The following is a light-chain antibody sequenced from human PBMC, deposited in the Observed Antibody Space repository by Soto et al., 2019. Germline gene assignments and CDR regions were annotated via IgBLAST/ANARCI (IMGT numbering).Light chain of an antibody. Sequence: QSALAQPASVSGSPGQSIAISGTGTSSDVGAYNFVSWYQHHPGRAPKLIIYEVTIRPSGVSNRFSGSKSGNAASLTISGLQAEDEADYYCSSYTTSAHYVFGSGTKVTVL. CDR2: EVT. CDR1: SSDVGAYNF. V-gene: IGLV2-14*01. J-gene: IGLJ1*01. CDR3: SSYTTSAHYV.